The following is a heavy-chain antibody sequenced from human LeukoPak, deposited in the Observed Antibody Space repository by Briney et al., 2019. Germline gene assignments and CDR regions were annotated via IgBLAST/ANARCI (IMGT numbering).Heavy chain of an antibody. Sequence: PGGSLRLSCAASGSSVADYGMSWVRQAPGKGLGWVSGINWSGESTGYADSVKGRFTISRDNAENALYLQMNSLRAEGTALYYCARDLSASWYSLGYWGRGTLVTVSS. V-gene: IGHV3-20*04. CDR2: INWSGEST. J-gene: IGHJ4*02. CDR1: GSSVADYG. D-gene: IGHD6-13*01. CDR3: ARDLSASWYSLGY.